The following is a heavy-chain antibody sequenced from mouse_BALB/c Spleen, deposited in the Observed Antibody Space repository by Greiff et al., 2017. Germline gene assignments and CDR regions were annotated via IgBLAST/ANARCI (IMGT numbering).Heavy chain of an antibody. J-gene: IGHJ4*01. D-gene: IGHD1-1*01. CDR3: ARDRGYDGSSSAMDY. CDR1: GFSLTGYG. Sequence: VKVEESGPGLVAPSQSLSITCTVSGFSLTGYGVNWVRQPPGKGLEWLGMIWGDGSTDYNSALKSRLSISKDNSKSQVFLKMNSLQTDDTARYYCARDRGYDGSSSAMDYWGQGTSVTVSS. V-gene: IGHV2-6-7*01. CDR2: IWGDGST.